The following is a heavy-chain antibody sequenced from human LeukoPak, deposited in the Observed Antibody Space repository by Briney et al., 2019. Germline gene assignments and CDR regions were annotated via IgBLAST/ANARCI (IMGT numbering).Heavy chain of an antibody. V-gene: IGHV4-34*01. Sequence: SETLSLTCAVYGGSFSGYYWSWIRQPPGKGLEWIGEINHSGSTNYNPSLKSRVTISVDTSKNQFSLKLSSATAADTAVYYCARGLGCSSTSCSDYYYGMDVWGQGTTVTVSS. D-gene: IGHD2-2*01. CDR3: ARGLGCSSTSCSDYYYGMDV. CDR1: GGSFSGYY. J-gene: IGHJ6*02. CDR2: INHSGST.